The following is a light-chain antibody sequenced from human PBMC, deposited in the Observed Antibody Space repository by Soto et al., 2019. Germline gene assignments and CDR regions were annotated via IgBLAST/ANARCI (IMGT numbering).Light chain of an antibody. CDR1: QAIGNS. J-gene: IGKJ1*01. V-gene: IGKV1-39*01. CDR2: RTS. CDR3: QQSYSSSWT. Sequence: DIQMTQSPSSLSASVGDSVTITCRTSQAIGNSLNWYQQRPGEAPSLLVYRTSTLQSGVPSRFSGSGSGTDFTLTISSLQREDFATYYCQQSYSSSWTFGHGTKVDIK.